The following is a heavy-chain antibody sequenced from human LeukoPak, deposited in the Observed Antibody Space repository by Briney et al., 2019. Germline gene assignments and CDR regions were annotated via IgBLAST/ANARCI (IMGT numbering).Heavy chain of an antibody. D-gene: IGHD6-13*01. CDR3: ARHSAHSSTNDAFDM. V-gene: IGHV4-34*01. Sequence: SETLSLTCAVYGGSFSGYYWSWIRQPPGKGLEWIGEINHSGSTNYNPSLKSRVTISVDTSKNQFSLKLSSVTAAETAVYYCARHSAHSSTNDAFDMWGQGTLVTVSS. CDR1: GGSFSGYY. CDR2: INHSGST. J-gene: IGHJ3*02.